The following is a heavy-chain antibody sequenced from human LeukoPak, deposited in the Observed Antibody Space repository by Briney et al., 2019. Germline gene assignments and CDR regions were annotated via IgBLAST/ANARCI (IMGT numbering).Heavy chain of an antibody. J-gene: IGHJ4*02. D-gene: IGHD3-3*01. CDR2: INPSAGST. V-gene: IGHV1-46*01. CDR3: AAPGASGFVGNFWSGPLDY. Sequence: GASVKVSCRASGYTFTSHYMHWVRQAPGQGLVWMGIINPSAGSTSYPQKFQGRVTMTRDTSTSTVYMELSSLRSEDTAVYYCAAPGASGFVGNFWSGPLDYWGQGTLVTVSS. CDR1: GYTFTSHY.